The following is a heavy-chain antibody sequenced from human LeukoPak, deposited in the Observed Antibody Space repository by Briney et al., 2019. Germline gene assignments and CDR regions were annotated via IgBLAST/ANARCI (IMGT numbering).Heavy chain of an antibody. CDR1: GGSISSSSYY. CDR2: IYYSGST. Sequence: SETLSLTCTVSGGSISSSSYYWGWIRQPPGKGLEWIGSIYYSGSTYYNASLKSRVTISVDTSKNQFSLKLSSVTAADTAVYYCARALYDSSGYYYGGGAFDIWGQGTMVTVSS. J-gene: IGHJ3*02. D-gene: IGHD3-22*01. CDR3: ARALYDSSGYYYGGGAFDI. V-gene: IGHV4-39*07.